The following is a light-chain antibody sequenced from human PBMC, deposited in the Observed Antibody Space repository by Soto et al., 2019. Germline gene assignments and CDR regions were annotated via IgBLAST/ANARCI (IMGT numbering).Light chain of an antibody. CDR1: QGISTW. Sequence: DIQMTQSPSTLSASVGDRVTITCRASQGISTWLAWYQQRPGEAPKVLIYDASSLESGVPSRFSGSGSETEFPLPISALQPNDFATNYCHHYNSSPFPFGLGPKWISN. V-gene: IGKV1-5*01. CDR3: HHYNSSPFP. CDR2: DAS. J-gene: IGKJ3*01.